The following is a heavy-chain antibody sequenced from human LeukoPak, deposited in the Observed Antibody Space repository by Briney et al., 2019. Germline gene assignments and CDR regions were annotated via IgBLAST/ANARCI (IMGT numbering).Heavy chain of an antibody. Sequence: GGSLRLSCAVFGFTVSAHYMSWVRQAPGKGLECVSFLYTGGDTYYADSVKGRFTISRDNSKNTLYLQMNSLRAEDTAVYYCARGPGSRGIFDYWGQGTLVTVSS. CDR3: ARGPGSRGIFDY. CDR1: GFTVSAHY. CDR2: LYTGGDT. V-gene: IGHV3-53*01. J-gene: IGHJ4*02. D-gene: IGHD3-10*01.